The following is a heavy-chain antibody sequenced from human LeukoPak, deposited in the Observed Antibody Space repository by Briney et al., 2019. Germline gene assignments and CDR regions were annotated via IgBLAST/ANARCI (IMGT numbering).Heavy chain of an antibody. D-gene: IGHD2-2*01. J-gene: IGHJ6*02. CDR3: ARTELPAADVGDYYGMDV. CDR1: GFTFSTYS. Sequence: NAGGSLRLSCAASGFTFSTYSLNWIRQPPGKGLEWIGEINHSGSTNYNPSLKSRVTISVDTSKNQFSLKLSSVTAADTAVYYCARTELPAADVGDYYGMDVWGQGTTVTVSS. CDR2: INHSGST. V-gene: IGHV4-34*01.